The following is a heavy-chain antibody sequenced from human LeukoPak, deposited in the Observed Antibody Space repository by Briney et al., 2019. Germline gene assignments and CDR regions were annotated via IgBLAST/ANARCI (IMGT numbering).Heavy chain of an antibody. CDR2: IYYSGST. Sequence: SETLSLTCTVSGGSVSSGSYYWSWIRQPPGKGPEWIGYIYYSGSTNYNPSLKSRVTISIDTSKNQFSLKLSSVTAADTAVYYCARDSPRRVFLDAFDIWGQGTMVTVSS. CDR1: GGSVSSGSYY. CDR3: ARDSPRRVFLDAFDI. D-gene: IGHD5-24*01. V-gene: IGHV4-61*01. J-gene: IGHJ3*02.